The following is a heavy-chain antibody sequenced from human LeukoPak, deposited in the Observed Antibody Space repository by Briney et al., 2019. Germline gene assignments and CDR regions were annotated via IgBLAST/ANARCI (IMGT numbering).Heavy chain of an antibody. D-gene: IGHD2-2*01. CDR3: ARENRYCSSTSCSYYYYMDV. CDR1: GGSISSYY. Sequence: SETLSLTCTVSGGSISSYYWSWIRQPPGKGLEWIGYIYYSGSTNYNPSLKSRVTISVDTSKNQFSLKLSSVTAADTAVYYYARENRYCSSTSCSYYYYMDVWGKGTTVTVSS. V-gene: IGHV4-59*01. J-gene: IGHJ6*03. CDR2: IYYSGST.